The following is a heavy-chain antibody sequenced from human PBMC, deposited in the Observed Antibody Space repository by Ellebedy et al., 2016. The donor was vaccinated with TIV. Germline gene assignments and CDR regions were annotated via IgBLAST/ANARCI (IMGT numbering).Heavy chain of an antibody. V-gene: IGHV3-23*01. Sequence: GGSLRLXXAASGFTFSSYAMSWVRQAPGKGLEWVSDISGKGGSTNYADSVKGRFTISRDNSRNTLYLQMNNLRAEDTAVYYCAKVAYDYGDPDHWGQGTLVTVSS. D-gene: IGHD4-17*01. CDR2: ISGKGGST. CDR3: AKVAYDYGDPDH. J-gene: IGHJ4*02. CDR1: GFTFSSYA.